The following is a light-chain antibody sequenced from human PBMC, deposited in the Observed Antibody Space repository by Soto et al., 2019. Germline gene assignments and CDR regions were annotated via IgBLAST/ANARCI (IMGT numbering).Light chain of an antibody. CDR3: AAWDDSLNGWV. J-gene: IGLJ3*02. V-gene: IGLV1-44*01. Sequence: QAVLTQPPSASGTPGQRVTISCSGSSSNIGTNAVNWYQQLPGTAPKLLIYNNIQRPSGVPDRLSGSKSDISASLAISGLQSEDEADYYSAAWDDSLNGWVFGGGTKVTVL. CDR1: SSNIGTNA. CDR2: NNI.